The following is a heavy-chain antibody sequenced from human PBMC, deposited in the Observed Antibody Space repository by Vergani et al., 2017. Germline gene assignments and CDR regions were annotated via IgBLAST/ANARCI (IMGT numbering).Heavy chain of an antibody. CDR2: IQFYGSNQ. D-gene: IGHD3-16*01. J-gene: IGHJ4*02. V-gene: IGHV3-30*02. CDR3: AKHFRGWGIDY. Sequence: QVQLVESGGGVVQRGGSLRLSCATSGYTLRNYDMQWIRQGPGKGLEFVAFIQFYGSNQYYADSVKGRFTLSRDFSKNTLYLQMNSLRTDDTATYYCAKHFRGWGIDYWGQGTQVIVSS. CDR1: GYTLRNYD.